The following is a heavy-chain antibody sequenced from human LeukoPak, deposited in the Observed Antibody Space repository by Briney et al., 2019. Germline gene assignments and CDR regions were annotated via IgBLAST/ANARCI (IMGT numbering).Heavy chain of an antibody. V-gene: IGHV1-2*02. CDR2: INPNSGGT. Sequence: GASVKVSCKASGYTFTGYYMHWVRQAPGQGLEWMGWINPNSGGTNYAQKFQGRVTMTRDTSISTAYMELSRLRSDDTAVYYCARVIVGAGDAFDIWGQGTMVTVSS. CDR1: GYTFTGYY. CDR3: ARVIVGAGDAFDI. J-gene: IGHJ3*02. D-gene: IGHD1-26*01.